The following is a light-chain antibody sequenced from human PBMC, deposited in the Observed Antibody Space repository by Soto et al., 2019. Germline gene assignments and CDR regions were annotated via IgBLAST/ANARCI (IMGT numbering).Light chain of an antibody. CDR1: SFNIGSYT. V-gene: IGLV1-44*01. CDR2: SSN. CDR3: STWHDSHVI. J-gene: IGLJ2*01. Sequence: QSVLTQPSSVSGTPGQSVTISCSGSSFNIGSYTINWYQQLPGTAPRLLIYSSNQRPSGVPDRFSGSRSGTSASLAISGLQSDDEADYYCSTWHDSHVIFGGGTQLTVL.